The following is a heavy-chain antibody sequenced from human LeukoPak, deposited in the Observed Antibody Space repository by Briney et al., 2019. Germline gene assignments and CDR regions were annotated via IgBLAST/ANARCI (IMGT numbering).Heavy chain of an antibody. J-gene: IGHJ5*02. CDR1: GFIFRDYA. D-gene: IGHD3-22*01. CDR2: INGRGNTT. CDR3: ARIFDKSGYYLFP. Sequence: GGSPRLSCEASGFIFRDYAMSWVRQAPGKGLEWLSSINGRGNTTFYLESMKGRLTISRDNSKKTLYLRLNTLTAEDTAVYRCARIFDKSGYYLFPWGQGTLVTVSS. V-gene: IGHV3-23*01.